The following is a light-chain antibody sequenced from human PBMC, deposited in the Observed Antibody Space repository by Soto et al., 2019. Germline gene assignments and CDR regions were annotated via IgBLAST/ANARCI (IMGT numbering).Light chain of an antibody. V-gene: IGLV1-51*01. CDR1: NSSIGNNC. Sequence: QSVLTQSPSVSATPGQTVTISCSGSNSSIGNNCVSWYQQLPGTAPKLLIYDNNKRPSEIPDRFSGSKSGTSATLGITGLQTGDEADYYCGTWDSSLSAGVFGTGTKLTVL. CDR2: DNN. J-gene: IGLJ1*01. CDR3: GTWDSSLSAGV.